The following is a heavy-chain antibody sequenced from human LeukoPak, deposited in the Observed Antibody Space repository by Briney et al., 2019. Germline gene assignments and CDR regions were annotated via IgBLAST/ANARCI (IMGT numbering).Heavy chain of an antibody. D-gene: IGHD6-19*01. J-gene: IGHJ4*02. CDR1: GFTFSKYW. CDR3: ATKQWLAPPPDS. V-gene: IGHV3-74*01. Sequence: PGGSLRLPCAASGFTFSKYWMLWVRQAPGKGLESVSRINTDGTVTTYADSVKGRFTVSRDNADNTTFLQMNSVRDEDTAVYYCATKQWLAPPPDSWGQGTPVTVSS. CDR2: INTDGTVT.